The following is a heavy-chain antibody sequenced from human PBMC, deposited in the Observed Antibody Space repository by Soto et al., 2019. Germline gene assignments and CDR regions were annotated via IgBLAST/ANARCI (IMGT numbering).Heavy chain of an antibody. CDR3: ANAEHPRRSIGFDY. D-gene: IGHD3-16*02. Sequence: PGGSLRLSXAGSGFTFASYVMTWVRQAPGKGLEWVSSISAIVGSTYYAGSVKGRFTISRDNSKNTLYLQMNSLRAEDTAIYYCANAEHPRRSIGFDYWGQGNLVTVSS. J-gene: IGHJ4*02. V-gene: IGHV3-23*01. CDR2: ISAIVGST. CDR1: GFTFASYV.